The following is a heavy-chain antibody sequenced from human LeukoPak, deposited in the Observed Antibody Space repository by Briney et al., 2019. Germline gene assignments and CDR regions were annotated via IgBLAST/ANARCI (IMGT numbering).Heavy chain of an antibody. CDR2: ISHDGSNK. CDR3: PRPSYPNDSITSKGAFDT. CDR1: RFTFSSYA. J-gene: IGHJ3*02. V-gene: IGHV3-30-3*01. D-gene: IGHD2/OR15-2a*01. Sequence: GGSLRLSCAASRFTFSSYAIHWVRQAPGEGLEWVAVISHDGSNKNYADSVKGRFTISRDNSKNTLYLQMNSLRAEDTAGYYCPRPSYPNDSITSKGAFDTWGQGPMVTVSS.